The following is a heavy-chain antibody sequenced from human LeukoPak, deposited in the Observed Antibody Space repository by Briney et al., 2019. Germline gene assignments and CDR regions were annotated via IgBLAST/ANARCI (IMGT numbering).Heavy chain of an antibody. D-gene: IGHD6-19*01. CDR2: IIPIFGTA. V-gene: IGHV1-69*05. CDR1: GGTFSSYA. Sequence: GASVKVSCKASGGTFSSYAISWVRQAPGQGLEWMGGIIPIFGTANYAQKFQGRVTITRNTSISTAYMELSSLRSEDTAVYYCARRSGYSSGWTGPEFDPWGQGTLVTVSS. CDR3: ARRSGYSSGWTGPEFDP. J-gene: IGHJ5*02.